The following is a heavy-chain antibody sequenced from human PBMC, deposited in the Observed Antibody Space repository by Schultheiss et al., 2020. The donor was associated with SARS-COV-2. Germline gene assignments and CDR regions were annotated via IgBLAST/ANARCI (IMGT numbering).Heavy chain of an antibody. CDR3: ARGLITFGGVDY. Sequence: GGSLRLSCAASGFTFSASEMNWVRQAPGKGLEWLSYISSGGTTIRSADSVKGRFTISRDNAKNSLYLQMNSLRAEDTAVYYCARGLITFGGVDYWGQGTLVTVSS. CDR1: GFTFSASE. V-gene: IGHV3-48*03. J-gene: IGHJ4*02. D-gene: IGHD3-16*01. CDR2: ISSGGTTI.